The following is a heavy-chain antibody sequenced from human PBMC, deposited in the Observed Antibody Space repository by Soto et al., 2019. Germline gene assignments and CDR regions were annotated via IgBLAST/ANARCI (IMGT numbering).Heavy chain of an antibody. D-gene: IGHD6-6*01. CDR3: AKNGYEYSTSSPWFDP. V-gene: IGHV3-23*01. Sequence: GGSLRLSCAASGFTFSNYAMNWVRQAPGKGLEWVSSISSSGDDTYYPDSVKGRFTISRDNSRNTLYLQMNSLRAEDTAIYFCAKNGYEYSTSSPWFDPRGQGTLVTVSS. CDR1: GFTFSNYA. CDR2: ISSSGDDT. J-gene: IGHJ5*02.